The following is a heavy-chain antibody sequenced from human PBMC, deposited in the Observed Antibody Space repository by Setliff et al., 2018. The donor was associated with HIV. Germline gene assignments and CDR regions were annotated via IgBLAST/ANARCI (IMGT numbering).Heavy chain of an antibody. Sequence: GSLRLSCAASELTFSNYAMTWVRQPPGKGLEWIGHINTSGSTKYNPSLKSRLTMSVDSSGNQFSLRLSSVTAADTAMYYCVRDDYGYNGKGFDYWGPGTLVTVSS. CDR3: VRDDYGYNGKGFDY. D-gene: IGHD4-17*01. J-gene: IGHJ4*02. CDR1: ELTFSNYA. V-gene: IGHV4-4*08. CDR2: INTSGST.